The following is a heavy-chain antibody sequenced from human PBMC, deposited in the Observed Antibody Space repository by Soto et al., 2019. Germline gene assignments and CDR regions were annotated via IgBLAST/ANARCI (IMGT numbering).Heavy chain of an antibody. Sequence: ASVKVSCKASGYTFTSYGISWGRQAPGQGLEWMGWISAYNGNTNYAQKLQGRVTMTTDTSTSTAYMELRSLRSDDTAVYYCARDLDSRSWYDTWFGPWGQGTLVTVSS. J-gene: IGHJ5*02. V-gene: IGHV1-18*01. D-gene: IGHD6-13*01. CDR3: ARDLDSRSWYDTWFGP. CDR2: ISAYNGNT. CDR1: GYTFTSYG.